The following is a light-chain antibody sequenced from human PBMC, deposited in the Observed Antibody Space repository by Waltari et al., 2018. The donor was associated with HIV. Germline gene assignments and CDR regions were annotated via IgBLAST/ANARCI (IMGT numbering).Light chain of an antibody. CDR3: TSYASITSCV. Sequence: QSALTQPASVSGSPGQSITISCTGTSSDVGDLNFVSWYQQHPGKAPKLMVYDVSHRSSGIPDRFSGSKSYNTASLTISGLQAEDEADYYCTSYASITSCVFGGGTKVTVL. J-gene: IGLJ2*01. V-gene: IGLV2-14*03. CDR2: DVS. CDR1: SSDVGDLNF.